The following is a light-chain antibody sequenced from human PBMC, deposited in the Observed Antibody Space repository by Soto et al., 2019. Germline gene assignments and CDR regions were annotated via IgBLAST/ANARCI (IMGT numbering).Light chain of an antibody. V-gene: IGLV2-14*01. CDR2: EVS. J-gene: IGLJ1*01. CDR1: SSDVGGFKY. Sequence: QSVLTQPASVSGSPGQSITISCTGTSSDVGGFKYVSWYQQHPGKAPKLMIYEVSNRPSGVSNRFSGSKSGNTASLTISGLQAEDEADYYCGSYTTSSTPYVFGTGTKVT. CDR3: GSYTTSSTPYV.